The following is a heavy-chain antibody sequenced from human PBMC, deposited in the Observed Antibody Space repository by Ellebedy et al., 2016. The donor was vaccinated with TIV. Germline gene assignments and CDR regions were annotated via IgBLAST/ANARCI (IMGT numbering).Heavy chain of an antibody. CDR1: GYTFTGYY. CDR3: ARGSSTSCYYCYYYYYYMDV. CDR2: INPNSGGT. J-gene: IGHJ6*03. Sequence: ASVKVSXKASGYTFTGYYMHWVRQAPGQGLEWMGWINPNSGGTNYAQKFQGRVTMTRDTSISTAYMELSRLRSDDTAVYYCARGSSTSCYYCYYYYYYMDVWGKGTTVTVSS. D-gene: IGHD2-2*01. V-gene: IGHV1-2*02.